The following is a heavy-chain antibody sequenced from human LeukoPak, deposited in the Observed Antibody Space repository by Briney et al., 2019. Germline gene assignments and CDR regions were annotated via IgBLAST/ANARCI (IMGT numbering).Heavy chain of an antibody. J-gene: IGHJ3*02. D-gene: IGHD3-16*02. Sequence: GGSLRLSCAASGFTFSSYSMNWVRQAPGKGLEWISYITTSGGAKNYADSVKGRFTISRDNSKNTLYLQMNSLRAEDTAVYYCARLSSFAFDIWGQGTMVTVSS. CDR3: ARLSSFAFDI. CDR2: ITTSGGAK. CDR1: GFTFSSYS. V-gene: IGHV3-48*01.